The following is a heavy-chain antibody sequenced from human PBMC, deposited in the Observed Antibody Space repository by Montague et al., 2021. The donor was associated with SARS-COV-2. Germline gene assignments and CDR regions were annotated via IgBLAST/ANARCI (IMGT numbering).Heavy chain of an antibody. CDR2: INHSGST. D-gene: IGHD4-17*01. CDR3: ARGRPVTTFYYYYGMDV. V-gene: IGHV4-34*01. CDR1: CGSFSGYY. Sequence: SETLSLTCAVYCGSFSGYYWSWIRQPPGRGLEWIGEINHSGSTNYNPSLKSRVTISVDTSKNQFSLKLSSVTAADTAVYYCARGRPVTTFYYYYGMDVWGQGTTVTVSS. J-gene: IGHJ6*02.